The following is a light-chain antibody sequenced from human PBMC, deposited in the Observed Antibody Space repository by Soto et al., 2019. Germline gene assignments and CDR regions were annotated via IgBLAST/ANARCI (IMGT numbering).Light chain of an antibody. CDR3: QQRSNWPRT. J-gene: IGKJ1*01. CDR2: DAS. CDR1: QSVSSY. Sequence: DIVLTQSPATLSLSPGQRATLSFRSSQSVSSYLAWYQQKPGQAPRLLIYDASNRATGIPARFSGSGSGTDFTLTISSLEPEDFAVYYCQQRSNWPRTFGQGTKVEIK. V-gene: IGKV3-11*01.